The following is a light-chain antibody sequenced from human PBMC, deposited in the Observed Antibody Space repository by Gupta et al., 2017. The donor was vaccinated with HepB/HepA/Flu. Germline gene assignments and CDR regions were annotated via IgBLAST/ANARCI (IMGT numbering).Light chain of an antibody. CDR1: KSNIGSNH. J-gene: IGLJ3*02. V-gene: IGLV1-47*01. CDR3: AAWEDPRRDHWV. CDR2: RTT. Sequence: QAVRTQPPSAAGTPGERGAISCSGGKSNIGSNHVFWYQPCPGSAPKLLIYRTTGRPSGDPQRCSASKSGTSASLAISELRPEEEADYYCAAWEDPRRDHWVFGGGTKMTVL.